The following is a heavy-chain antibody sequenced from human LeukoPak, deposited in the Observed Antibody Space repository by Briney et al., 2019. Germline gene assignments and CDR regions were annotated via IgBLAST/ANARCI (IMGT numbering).Heavy chain of an antibody. CDR2: IIPIFGTA. CDR1: GYTFTGYY. D-gene: IGHD2-15*01. V-gene: IGHV1-69*13. Sequence: ASVKVSCKASGYTFTGYYMHWLRQAPGQGLEWMGGIIPIFGTANYAQKFQGRVTTTADESTSTAYMELSRLRSEDTAVYYCAREPGYCSGGSCYSSYDDYWGQGTLVTVSS. CDR3: AREPGYCSGGSCYSSYDDY. J-gene: IGHJ4*02.